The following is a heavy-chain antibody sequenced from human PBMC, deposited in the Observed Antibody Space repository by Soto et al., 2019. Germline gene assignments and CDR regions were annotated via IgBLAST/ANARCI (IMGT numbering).Heavy chain of an antibody. CDR2: MEPSTGRT. D-gene: IGHD1-26*01. V-gene: IGHV1-8*01. CDR3: ARDRGGSYYSWYFDL. J-gene: IGHJ2*01. Sequence: ASVKVSCKASGYSFTSLDINWVRQTAGQGLEWMGWMEPSTGRTGYAQKFQGRVTMTRDTSINTAYMELTTLTSDDTAVYYCARDRGGSYYSWYFDLWGRGTLVTVSS. CDR1: GYSFTSLD.